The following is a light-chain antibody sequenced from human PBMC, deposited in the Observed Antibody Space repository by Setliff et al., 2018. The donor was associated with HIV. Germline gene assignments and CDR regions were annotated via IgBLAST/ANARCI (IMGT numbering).Light chain of an antibody. Sequence: QSVLAQPRSVSGSPGQSVSISCNGTSSNVCGYDYVSWYQQHPGKAPKLLIYNVRKRPSGVPDRFSGSKAGNTASLTISGLEADDEADYSCSSYVDGHVIFGGGTKVTVL. J-gene: IGLJ2*01. CDR1: SSNVCGYDY. CDR2: NVR. CDR3: SSYVDGHVI. V-gene: IGLV2-11*01.